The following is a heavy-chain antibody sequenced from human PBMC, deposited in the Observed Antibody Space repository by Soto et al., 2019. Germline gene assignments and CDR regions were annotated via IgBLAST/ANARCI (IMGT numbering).Heavy chain of an antibody. CDR3: ARTTVTEYYFDY. V-gene: IGHV4-31*03. CDR1: GGSISSGGYY. D-gene: IGHD4-17*01. J-gene: IGHJ4*02. Sequence: SETLSLTCTVSGGSISSGGYYWSWIRQHPVKGLEWIGYIYYSGSTYYNPSLKSRVTISVDTSKNQFSLKLSSVTAADTAVYYCARTTVTEYYFDYWGQGTLVTVSS. CDR2: IYYSGST.